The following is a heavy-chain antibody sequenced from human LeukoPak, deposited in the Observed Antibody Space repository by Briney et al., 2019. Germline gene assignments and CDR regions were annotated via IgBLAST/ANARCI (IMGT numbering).Heavy chain of an antibody. Sequence: ASVKVSCKASGGTFSSYAISWVRQAPGQGLEWMGGIIPIFGTANYAQKFQGRVTITADKSTSTAYMELSSLRSEDTAVYYCARVNIVVVVAAAGWFDPWGQGTLVTVSS. D-gene: IGHD2-15*01. V-gene: IGHV1-69*06. CDR1: GGTFSSYA. J-gene: IGHJ5*02. CDR2: IIPIFGTA. CDR3: ARVNIVVVVAAAGWFDP.